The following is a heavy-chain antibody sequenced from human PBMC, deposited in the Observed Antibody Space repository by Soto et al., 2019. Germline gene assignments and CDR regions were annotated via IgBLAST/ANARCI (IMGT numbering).Heavy chain of an antibody. Sequence: GASVEVSWKASGYSFACYGSSWVRQAPGQGLEWMGWISAYNGNTEYAQNFQGRVTMTTDTSTSTAYMELRRVRSDDTAVYYCARDGRVVAVAGTDYYYGMDVWGQGTTVTVSS. CDR2: ISAYNGNT. CDR3: ARDGRVVAVAGTDYYYGMDV. V-gene: IGHV1-18*04. D-gene: IGHD6-19*01. CDR1: GYSFACYG. J-gene: IGHJ6*02.